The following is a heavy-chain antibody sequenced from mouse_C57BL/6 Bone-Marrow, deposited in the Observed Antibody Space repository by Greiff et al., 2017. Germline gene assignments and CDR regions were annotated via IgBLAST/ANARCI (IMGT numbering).Heavy chain of an antibody. Sequence: QVQLKESGAELVRPGASVKLSCTASGYTFTSYGISWVKQRPGQGLEWIGEIYPRSGNTYYNEKFKGQATLTADKSSSTAYMELRSLTSEDSAVYFCARRDNYPFAYWGQGTLVTVAA. V-gene: IGHV1-81*01. CDR2: IYPRSGNT. CDR1: GYTFTSYG. J-gene: IGHJ3*01. D-gene: IGHD1-3*01. CDR3: ARRDNYPFAY.